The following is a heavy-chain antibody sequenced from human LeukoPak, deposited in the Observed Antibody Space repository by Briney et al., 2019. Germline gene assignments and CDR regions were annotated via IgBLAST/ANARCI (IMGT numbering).Heavy chain of an antibody. V-gene: IGHV4-4*02. CDR2: ISHAGST. J-gene: IGHJ4*02. Sequence: SETLSLTCAVSGDSISSSNWWSWVRPPPGKGLDWIGEISHAGSTKYNPSLKNRVTISKDNSKNQFSLKLNSVTAADTAVYYCTRSGGWRSLDYWGQGALVTVSS. CDR1: GDSISSSNW. D-gene: IGHD3-16*01. CDR3: TRSGGWRSLDY.